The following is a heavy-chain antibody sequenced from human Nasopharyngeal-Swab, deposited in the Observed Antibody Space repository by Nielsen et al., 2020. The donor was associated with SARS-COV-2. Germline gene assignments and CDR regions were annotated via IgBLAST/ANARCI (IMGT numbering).Heavy chain of an antibody. J-gene: IGHJ6*02. Sequence: GESLKISCAASGFTFSSYAMSWVRQAPGKGLEWVANIKQDGSEKYYVDSVKGRITISRDNAKNSLYLQMNSLRAEDTAVYYCARDMYSGYDSSYYYGMDVWGQGATVTVSS. CDR3: ARDMYSGYDSSYYYGMDV. D-gene: IGHD5-12*01. CDR2: IKQDGSEK. CDR1: GFTFSSYA. V-gene: IGHV3-7*01.